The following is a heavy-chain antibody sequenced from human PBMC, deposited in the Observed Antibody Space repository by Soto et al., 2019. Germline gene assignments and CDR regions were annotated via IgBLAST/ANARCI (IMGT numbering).Heavy chain of an antibody. CDR1: GLIFSDYH. Sequence: EVQLVESGGGLVQPGGSLRLSCAASGLIFSDYHMDWVRQAPGKGLEWVGRIRRKANSYTTEYAASVKGRFTISRDDSKNSLYLQMNSLKSEKTAVYYCARLGGWSGGSSGMDVWGQGTTVTVSS. V-gene: IGHV3-72*01. CDR2: IRRKANSYTT. D-gene: IGHD6-19*01. J-gene: IGHJ6*02. CDR3: ARLGGWSGGSSGMDV.